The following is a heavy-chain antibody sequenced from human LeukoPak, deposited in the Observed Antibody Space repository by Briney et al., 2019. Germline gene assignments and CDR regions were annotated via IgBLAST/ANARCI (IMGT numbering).Heavy chain of an antibody. J-gene: IGHJ5*02. Sequence: GGSLRLSCAASGFTFSNAWMSWVRQAPGKGLEWVGRIKSKTDRGTTDYAAPVKGRFTISRDDSKNTLHLQMNSLKTEDTAVYYCTTVVVVPARFDPWGQGTLVTVSS. CDR3: TTVVVVPARFDP. V-gene: IGHV3-15*01. D-gene: IGHD2-2*01. CDR1: GFTFSNAW. CDR2: IKSKTDRGTT.